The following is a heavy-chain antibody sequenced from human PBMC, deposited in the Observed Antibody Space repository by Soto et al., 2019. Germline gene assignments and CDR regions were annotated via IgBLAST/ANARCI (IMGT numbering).Heavy chain of an antibody. CDR3: AKESVESTYSYYGMDV. Sequence: QVQLVESGGGVVQPGRSLRLSCAASGFSFSTYGMHWVRQAPGKGLEWVAVVSFDAKNKYYIDSVEGRFTISRDNSKNMMYLQMNSMRREDTAVYYCAKESVESTYSYYGMDVWGPGTTGTVPS. J-gene: IGHJ6*02. D-gene: IGHD4-4*01. CDR2: VSFDAKNK. CDR1: GFSFSTYG. V-gene: IGHV3-30*18.